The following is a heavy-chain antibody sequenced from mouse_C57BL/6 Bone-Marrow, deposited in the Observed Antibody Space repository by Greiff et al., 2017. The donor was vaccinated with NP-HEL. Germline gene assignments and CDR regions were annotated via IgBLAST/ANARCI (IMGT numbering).Heavy chain of an antibody. Sequence: EVQLQQSGPVLVKPGASVKMSCKASGYTFTDYYMNWVKQSHGKSLEWIGVINPYNGGTSYNQKFKGKATLTVDKSSSTAYCELYSLTSGDTAVYYYSRDDYFWFAYWGQGTLVTVSA. V-gene: IGHV1-19*01. D-gene: IGHD2-4*01. CDR1: GYTFTDYY. CDR2: INPYNGGT. CDR3: SRDDYFWFAY. J-gene: IGHJ3*01.